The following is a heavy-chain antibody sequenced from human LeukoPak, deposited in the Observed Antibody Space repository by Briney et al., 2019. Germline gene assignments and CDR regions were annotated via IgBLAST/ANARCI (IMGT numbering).Heavy chain of an antibody. Sequence: SETLSLTCTVSGGSISSYYWSWIRQPPGRGLEWIGYIYYSGSTNYNPSLKSRVTISVDTSKNQFSLKLSSVTAADTAVYYCAKRGVVIRVILVGFHKEAYYFDSWGQGALVTVSS. CDR3: AKRGVVIRVILVGFHKEAYYFDS. D-gene: IGHD3-22*01. V-gene: IGHV4-59*13. J-gene: IGHJ4*02. CDR2: IYYSGST. CDR1: GGSISSYY.